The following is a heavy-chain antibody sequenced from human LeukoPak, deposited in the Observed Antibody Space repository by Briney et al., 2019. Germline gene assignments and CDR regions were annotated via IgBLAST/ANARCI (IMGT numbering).Heavy chain of an antibody. CDR3: ARGHRRYYYGSGSPLSDY. CDR1: GYTFTSYD. CDR2: MNPNSGNT. J-gene: IGHJ4*02. V-gene: IGHV1-8*03. Sequence: ASVKVSCKASGYTFTSYDINWVRQATGQGLEWMGWMNPNSGNTGYAQEFQGRVTITRNTSISTAYMELSSLRSEDTAVYYCARGHRRYYYGSGSPLSDYWGQGTLVTVSS. D-gene: IGHD3-10*01.